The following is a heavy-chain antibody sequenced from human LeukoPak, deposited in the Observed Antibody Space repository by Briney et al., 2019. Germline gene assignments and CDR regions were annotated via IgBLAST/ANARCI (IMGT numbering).Heavy chain of an antibody. Sequence: GGSLRLSCAASGFTFSSYAMSWVRQAPGKGMEWVSAISGSGGSTYYADSVKGRFTISRDNSKNTLYLQMNSLRAEDTAVYYCAKDAPVNIVVVPAANSWGQGTLVTVSS. CDR2: ISGSGGST. CDR3: AKDAPVNIVVVPAANS. V-gene: IGHV3-23*01. D-gene: IGHD2-2*01. J-gene: IGHJ4*02. CDR1: GFTFSSYA.